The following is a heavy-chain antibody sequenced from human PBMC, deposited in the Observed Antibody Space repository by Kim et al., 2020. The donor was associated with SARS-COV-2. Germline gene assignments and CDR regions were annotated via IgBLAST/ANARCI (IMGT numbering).Heavy chain of an antibody. Sequence: ASVKVSCKASGYTFTSYYMHWVRQAPGQGLEWMGIINPSGGSTSYAQKFQGRVTMTRDTSTSTVYMELSSLRSEDTAVYYCARNVVEMATIIGATPGVFDHWGQGTPGTLSS. CDR3: ARNVVEMATIIGATPGVFDH. D-gene: IGHD5-12*01. J-gene: IGHJ4*02. V-gene: IGHV1-46*01. CDR1: GYTFTSYY. CDR2: INPSGGST.